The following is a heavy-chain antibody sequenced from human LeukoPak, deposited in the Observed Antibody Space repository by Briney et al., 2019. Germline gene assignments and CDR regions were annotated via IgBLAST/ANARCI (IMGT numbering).Heavy chain of an antibody. CDR2: ISGSGGHT. Sequence: RGSLRLSCVASGFTFSSHDMSWVRQAPGKGLEWVSDISGSGGHTYYADSVKGRFTISRDNSKNTVYLQMNSQRAEDTAVYYCARARISSSGGGMDVWGQGTTVTVSS. CDR1: GFTFSSHD. J-gene: IGHJ6*02. D-gene: IGHD6-13*01. V-gene: IGHV3-23*01. CDR3: ARARISSSGGGMDV.